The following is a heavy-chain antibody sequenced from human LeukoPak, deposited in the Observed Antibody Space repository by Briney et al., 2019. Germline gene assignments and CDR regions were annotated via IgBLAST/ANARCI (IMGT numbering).Heavy chain of an antibody. CDR1: GFTFSSYE. D-gene: IGHD2-21*01. V-gene: IGHV3-48*03. CDR3: ARDGGDYFDY. J-gene: IGHJ4*02. Sequence: GGSLRLSCAASGFTFSSYEMNWVRQAPGKGLEWVSYISSSGSTIYYADPVKGRFTISRDNAKNSLYLQMNSLRAEDTAVYYCARDGGDYFDYWGQGTLVTVSS. CDR2: ISSSGSTI.